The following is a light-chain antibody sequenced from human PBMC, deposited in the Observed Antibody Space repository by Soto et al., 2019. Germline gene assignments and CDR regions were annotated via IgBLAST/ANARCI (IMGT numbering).Light chain of an antibody. CDR3: QLFGSSSRYT. CDR2: EAS. Sequence: EILLTQSPGTLSLSPGERATLSCRTSQSVGSTYLAWYQEKPGQAPRLLIYEASRRATGIPDRFSGGGSGTDFTLTISRLEPEDFAVYYCQLFGSSSRYTFGQGTKLEI. J-gene: IGKJ2*01. V-gene: IGKV3-20*01. CDR1: QSVGSTY.